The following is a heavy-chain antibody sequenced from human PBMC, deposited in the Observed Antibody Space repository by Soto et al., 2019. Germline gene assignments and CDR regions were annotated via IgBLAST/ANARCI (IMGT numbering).Heavy chain of an antibody. J-gene: IGHJ6*02. CDR3: AKDLSSSRPQHGGMDV. D-gene: IGHD6-13*01. V-gene: IGHV3-43*01. CDR1: GFTFDDYT. CDR2: ISWDGGST. Sequence: LRLSCAASGFTFDDYTMHWVRQAPGKGLEWVSLISWDGGSTYYADSVKGRFTISRDNSKNSLYLQMNSLRTEDTALYYCAKDLSSSRPQHGGMDVSGQETTVTVSS.